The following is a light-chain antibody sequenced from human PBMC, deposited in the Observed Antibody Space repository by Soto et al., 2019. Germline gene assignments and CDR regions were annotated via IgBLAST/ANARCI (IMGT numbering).Light chain of an antibody. CDR3: QQSYTTPVYT. Sequence: DIQMTQSPSSLSASVGDRVTITCRASQNIIFYLNWYQVKPGKAPKLLIYAASNLQCGVTSRFSGSGSGTEFTLTISSLQPEDFATYLGQQSYTTPVYTFGQGTTLEIK. CDR2: AAS. V-gene: IGKV1-39*01. CDR1: QNIIFY. J-gene: IGKJ2*01.